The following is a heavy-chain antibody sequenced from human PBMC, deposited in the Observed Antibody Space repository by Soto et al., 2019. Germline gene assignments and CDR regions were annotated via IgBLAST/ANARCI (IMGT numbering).Heavy chain of an antibody. Sequence: QVQLVQSGAEVKKPGSSVKVSCKASGGTFSSYTISWVRQAPGQGLEWMGRIIPILGIANYAQKFQGRVTINADKSTSTAYMELSSLRSEDTAMYYCASQIIASGHYWGQGTLVTVSS. J-gene: IGHJ4*02. V-gene: IGHV1-69*02. CDR2: IIPILGIA. CDR3: ASQIIASGHY. CDR1: GGTFSSYT. D-gene: IGHD3-3*02.